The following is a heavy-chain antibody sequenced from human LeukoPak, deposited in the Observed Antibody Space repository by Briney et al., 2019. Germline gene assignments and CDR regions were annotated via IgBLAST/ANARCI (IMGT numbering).Heavy chain of an antibody. CDR3: ARGRIFMVRGVIKNYFDY. Sequence: SQTLSLTCTVSGGSISSGGYYWSWIRQPPGKGLEWIGEINHSGSTNYNPSLKSRVTISVDTSKNQFSLKLSSVTAADTAVYYCARGRIFMVRGVIKNYFDYWGQGTLVTVSS. V-gene: IGHV4-30-2*01. CDR2: INHSGST. CDR1: GGSISSGGYY. J-gene: IGHJ4*02. D-gene: IGHD3-10*01.